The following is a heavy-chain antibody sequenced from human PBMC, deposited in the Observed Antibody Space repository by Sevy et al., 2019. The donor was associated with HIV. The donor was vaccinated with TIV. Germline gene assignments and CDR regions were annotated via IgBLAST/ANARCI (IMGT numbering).Heavy chain of an antibody. CDR1: GLSVSDNF. Sequence: GGSLRLSCAASGLSVSDNFMSWVRQAPGKGLEWVSVIDIGHDTYYANSVKGRFTISRDNADNTLYLQMNSLRVEDTAVYYCARGKHVSDYCGSFDNWGQGTLVTVSS. J-gene: IGHJ4*02. CDR2: IDIGHDT. CDR3: ARGKHVSDYCGSFDN. D-gene: IGHD4-17*01. V-gene: IGHV3-53*01.